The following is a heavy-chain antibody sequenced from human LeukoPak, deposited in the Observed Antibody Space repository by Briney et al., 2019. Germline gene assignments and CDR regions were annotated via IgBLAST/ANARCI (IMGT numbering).Heavy chain of an antibody. CDR1: GYTFTNYG. CDR3: ANKIAARLMYFEY. Sequence: ASVKVSCKASGYTFTNYGISWVRQAPGQGLEWMGWISAYNGNTNYAQKLQGRVTMTTDTSTSTAYMELRSLRSDDTGVYYCANKIAARLMYFEYWGPGTLVTVSS. CDR2: ISAYNGNT. D-gene: IGHD6-6*01. V-gene: IGHV1-18*01. J-gene: IGHJ4*02.